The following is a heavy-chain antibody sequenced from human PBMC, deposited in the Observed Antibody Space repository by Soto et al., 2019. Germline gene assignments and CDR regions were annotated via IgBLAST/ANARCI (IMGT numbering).Heavy chain of an antibody. V-gene: IGHV3-48*01. CDR3: ARMSSSISPGC. CDR2: IRSSGSPT. J-gene: IGHJ4*02. CDR1: GFAFSNYS. Sequence: GGSLRLSCVGTGFAFSNYSMNWVRQAPGKGLEWVSYIRSSGSPTYYAGSVKGRFTISRDNVKKSLYLQMNSLRAEDTAVYYCARMSSSISPGCRGQRTPVTVSS. D-gene: IGHD2-2*01.